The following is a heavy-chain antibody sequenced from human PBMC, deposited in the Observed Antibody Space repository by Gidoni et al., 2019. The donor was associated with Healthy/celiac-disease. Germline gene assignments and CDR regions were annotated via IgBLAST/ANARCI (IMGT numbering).Heavy chain of an antibody. Sequence: EVQLVESGGGLVQPGGSLRLSCAASEFTFSSYWMSWVRQAPGKGLEWVANIKQDGSEKYYVDSVKGRFTISRDNAKNSLYLQMNSLRAEDTAVYYCARDGGWELLHYFDYWGQGTLVTVSS. CDR2: IKQDGSEK. J-gene: IGHJ4*02. CDR1: EFTFSSYW. CDR3: ARDGGWELLHYFDY. V-gene: IGHV3-7*01. D-gene: IGHD1-26*01.